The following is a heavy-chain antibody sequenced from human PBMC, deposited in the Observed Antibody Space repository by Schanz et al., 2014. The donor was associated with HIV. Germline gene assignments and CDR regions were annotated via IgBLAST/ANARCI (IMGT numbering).Heavy chain of an antibody. V-gene: IGHV1-69*01. Sequence: QVQLVQSGSEVKKPGSSVKVSCKASGGTFSSYAISWVRQAPGQGLEWMGGMIPSFRLRTYAQKFQGRVTIAADESASTAYMELNSLRSDDTAVYYCARLELLEWGQGTLVTVSS. CDR1: GGTFSSYA. D-gene: IGHD1-7*01. CDR2: MIPSFRLR. J-gene: IGHJ4*02. CDR3: ARLELLE.